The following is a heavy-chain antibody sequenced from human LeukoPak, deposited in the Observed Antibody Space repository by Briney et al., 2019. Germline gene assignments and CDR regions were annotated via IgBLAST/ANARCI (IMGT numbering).Heavy chain of an antibody. CDR1: GGSTRNYY. CDR3: ARWHSHGRYFDY. D-gene: IGHD2-21*01. V-gene: IGHV4-59*01. CDR2: TSDSGNT. J-gene: IGHJ4*02. Sequence: SETLSLTCTVSGGSTRNYYWNWIRQPPGKGLEWIGYTSDSGNTDYKPSLKSRVTISVDTSKNQFSLKLTSATAADTAVYYCARWHSHGRYFDYWGQGALVTVSS.